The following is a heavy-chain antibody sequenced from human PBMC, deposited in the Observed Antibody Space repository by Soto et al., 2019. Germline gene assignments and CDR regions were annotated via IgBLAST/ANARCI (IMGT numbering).Heavy chain of an antibody. V-gene: IGHV1-69*06. CDR3: ARMYYYGSGSPPGYYYYYVMDV. D-gene: IGHD3-10*01. CDR1: GGTFSSYA. Sequence: SVKVSCKASGGTFSSYAISWVRQAPGQGLEWMGGIIPIFGTANYAQKFQGRVTITADKSTSTAYMELSSLRSEDTAVYYCARMYYYGSGSPPGYYYYYVMDVWGQGTTVIVSS. J-gene: IGHJ6*02. CDR2: IIPIFGTA.